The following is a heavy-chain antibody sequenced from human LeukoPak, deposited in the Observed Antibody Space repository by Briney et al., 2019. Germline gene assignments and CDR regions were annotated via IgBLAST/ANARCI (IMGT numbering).Heavy chain of an antibody. CDR3: ARKRTVDQGYYFDY. J-gene: IGHJ4*02. CDR2: FYYSGST. CDR1: GGSVSSGRYY. V-gene: IGHV4-61*01. Sequence: SETLSLTCTVSGGSVSSGRYYWSGIRQPPGKGLEWIGYFYYSGSTNYNPSLKTRVTIPVDTSKNQFSLRLSSVTAADTAVYYCARKRTVDQGYYFDYWGRGTLVTVSS. D-gene: IGHD1-1*01.